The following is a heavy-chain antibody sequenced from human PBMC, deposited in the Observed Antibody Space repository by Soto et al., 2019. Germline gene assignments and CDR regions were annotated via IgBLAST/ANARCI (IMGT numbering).Heavy chain of an antibody. Sequence: SETLSLPGTISGGSVSVYYWSWIRQSTGQGLEWIGYIYASGSPYYNPSLRSRATISADTSKNQISLKLTSPTAADTAVYYCARWVGYSPPQDCGLGTLVTVSS. V-gene: IGHV4-59*02. D-gene: IGHD6-13*01. CDR3: ARWVGYSPPQD. J-gene: IGHJ4*02. CDR2: IYASGSP. CDR1: GGSVSVYY.